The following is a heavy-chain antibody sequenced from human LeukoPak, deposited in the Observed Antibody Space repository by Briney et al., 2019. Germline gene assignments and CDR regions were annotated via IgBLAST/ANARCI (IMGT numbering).Heavy chain of an antibody. D-gene: IGHD3-10*01. J-gene: IGHJ3*02. CDR2: ISGSGGST. Sequence: PGGTLRLSCAASGFTFSSYGMSWVRQAPGKGLEWVSAISGSGGSTYYADSVKGRFTISGDNSKNTLYLQMNSLRAEDTAVYYCAKGHYGSGSYYDAFDIWGQGTMVTVSS. CDR1: GFTFSSYG. CDR3: AKGHYGSGSYYDAFDI. V-gene: IGHV3-23*01.